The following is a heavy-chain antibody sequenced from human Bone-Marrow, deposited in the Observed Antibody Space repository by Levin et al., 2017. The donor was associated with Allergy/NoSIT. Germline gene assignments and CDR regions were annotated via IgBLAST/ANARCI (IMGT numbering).Heavy chain of an antibody. D-gene: IGHD2-15*01. Sequence: PSQTLSLTCTVSDDSISSSSYYWGWIRQPPGKGLEWIGSIHYSGSTYYSPSLKSRVTISVDTSKNQFSLKLSSVTAADTAMYYCARHAYCSVGRCYTNFDYWGQGTLVTVSS. CDR3: ARHAYCSVGRCYTNFDY. CDR2: IHYSGST. J-gene: IGHJ4*02. V-gene: IGHV4-39*01. CDR1: DDSISSSSYY.